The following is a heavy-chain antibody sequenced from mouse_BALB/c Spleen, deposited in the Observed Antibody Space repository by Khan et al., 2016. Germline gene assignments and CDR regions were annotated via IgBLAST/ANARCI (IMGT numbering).Heavy chain of an antibody. D-gene: IGHD2-1*01. CDR1: GYTFTDYA. V-gene: IGHV1S137*01. CDR3: AREGINYDYAMDY. CDR2: ISTYYGDT. Sequence: QVQLKQSGAELVRPGVSVKISCKGSGYTFTDYAIHWVKQSHAKSLEWIGVISTYYGDTSYNQKFEGKATMTVDKSSSTAYVELARLTSEDSAIYYCAREGINYDYAMDYWGQGTSVTVSS. J-gene: IGHJ4*01.